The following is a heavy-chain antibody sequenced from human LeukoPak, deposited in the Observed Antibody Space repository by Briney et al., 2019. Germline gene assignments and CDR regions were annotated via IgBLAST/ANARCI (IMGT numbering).Heavy chain of an antibody. J-gene: IGHJ4*02. D-gene: IGHD6-13*01. Sequence: GGSLRLSCAASGFTFSGSALHWVRQASGKGLERVGRIRSTANGYATAYAASVKGRFTISRDDSKNTAYLQMDSLKTEDTAVYYCARARGSSWYLVDYWGQGTLVTVSS. CDR1: GFTFSGSA. V-gene: IGHV3-73*01. CDR2: IRSTANGYAT. CDR3: ARARGSSWYLVDY.